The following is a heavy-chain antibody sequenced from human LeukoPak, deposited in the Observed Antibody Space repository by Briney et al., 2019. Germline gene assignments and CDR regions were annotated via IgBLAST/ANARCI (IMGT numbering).Heavy chain of an antibody. CDR2: ISYDGSNK. J-gene: IGHJ4*02. D-gene: IGHD2-2*01. V-gene: IGHV3-30*01. CDR3: ARAGYCSGTSCYYFDY. Sequence: GGSLRLSCAASGFTFSSYAMHWVRQAPGKGLEWVAVISYDGSNKYYADSVKGRFTISRDNSKNTLYLQMNSLRAEDTAVYYCARAGYCSGTSCYYFDYWGQGTLVTVSS. CDR1: GFTFSSYA.